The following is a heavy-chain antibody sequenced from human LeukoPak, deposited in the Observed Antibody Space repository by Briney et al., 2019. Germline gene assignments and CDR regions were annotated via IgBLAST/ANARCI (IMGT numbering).Heavy chain of an antibody. CDR2: IKSKTDGGTT. V-gene: IGHV3-15*01. CDR1: GFAFNTYW. Sequence: PGGSLRLSCAASGFAFNTYWMSWVRQAPGKGLEWVGRIKSKTDGGTTDYAAPVKGRFTISRDDSKNTLYLQMNSLKTEDTAVYYCTTNDGSGPSLNWGQGTLVSVSS. CDR3: TTNDGSGPSLN. J-gene: IGHJ4*02. D-gene: IGHD2-15*01.